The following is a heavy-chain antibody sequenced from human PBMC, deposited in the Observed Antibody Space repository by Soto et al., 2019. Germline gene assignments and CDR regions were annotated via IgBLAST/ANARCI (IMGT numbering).Heavy chain of an antibody. CDR2: TYYNSKWNN. D-gene: IGHD3-10*01. CDR1: GDSISSNRAG. V-gene: IGHV6-1*01. CDR3: TEITWFRGMDV. Sequence: PSLSHACIISGDSISSNRAGWNWIRHSLSRGVEWLARTYYNSKWNNDYALSVKSRITLPPDTSKNQFSLPLYSVTPEDTAVYYCTEITWFRGMDVWGQGTPVTVSS. J-gene: IGHJ6*01.